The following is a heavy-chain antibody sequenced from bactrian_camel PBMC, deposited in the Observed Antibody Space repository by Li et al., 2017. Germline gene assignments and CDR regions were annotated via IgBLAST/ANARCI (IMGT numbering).Heavy chain of an antibody. V-gene: IGHV3S9*01. CDR2: LDVDGQT. D-gene: IGHD2*01. CDR1: GYTYNGYC. J-gene: IGHJ4*01. Sequence: HVQLVESGGGLVQPGGSLRLSCVASGYTYNGYCKGWFRQVRGKGREAIAQLDVDGQTMYDDSVRGRFTISEDNAKNTLYLQMNSLKFEDTAMYYCAAECSQRMRNGAWFFNYWGQGTQVTVS. CDR3: AAECSQRMRNGAWFFNY.